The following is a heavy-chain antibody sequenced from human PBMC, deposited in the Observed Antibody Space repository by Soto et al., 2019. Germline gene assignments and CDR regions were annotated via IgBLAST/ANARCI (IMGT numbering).Heavy chain of an antibody. V-gene: IGHV5-10-1*01. CDR2: IDPSDSYT. Sequence: GESLKISCKGSGYSFTSYWISWVRQMPGKGLEWMGRIDPSDSYTNYSPSFQGHVNISADKSISTAYLQWSSLKASDTAMYYCATCRTSCYSNTSYYYYYGINVWGQGTTVTVSS. D-gene: IGHD2-2*01. CDR3: ATCRTSCYSNTSYYYYYGINV. J-gene: IGHJ6*02. CDR1: GYSFTSYW.